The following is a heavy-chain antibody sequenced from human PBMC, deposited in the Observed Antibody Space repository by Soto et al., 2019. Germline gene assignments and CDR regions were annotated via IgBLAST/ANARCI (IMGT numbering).Heavy chain of an antibody. V-gene: IGHV4-34*01. D-gene: IGHD2-2*02. Sequence: PSETLSLTCAVYGGSFSGYYWSWIRQPPGKGLEWIGEINHSGSTNYNPSLKSRVTISVDTSKNQFSLKLSSVTAADTAVYYCARSIPISTSAENSGRDAFDIRGQGTMVTVSS. CDR3: ARSIPISTSAENSGRDAFDI. J-gene: IGHJ3*02. CDR1: GGSFSGYY. CDR2: INHSGST.